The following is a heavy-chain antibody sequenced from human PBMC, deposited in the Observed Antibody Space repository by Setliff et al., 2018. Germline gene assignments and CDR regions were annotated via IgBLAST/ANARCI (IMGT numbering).Heavy chain of an antibody. Sequence: ASVKVSCKTSGDTFVSYYVHWVRQAPGQGLEWMGLIKPGIDTATFAQKFQGRVTMTRDTSAKIVFMELNGLRSDDTAVYYCARDVTGTYNGRLEYWGLGTLVTVSS. CDR1: GDTFVSYY. D-gene: IGHD1-1*01. CDR3: ARDVTGTYNGRLEY. V-gene: IGHV1-46*01. J-gene: IGHJ4*02. CDR2: IKPGIDTA.